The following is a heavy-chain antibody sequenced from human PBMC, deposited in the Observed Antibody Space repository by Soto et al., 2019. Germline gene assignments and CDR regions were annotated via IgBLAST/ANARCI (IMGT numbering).Heavy chain of an antibody. J-gene: IGHJ6*03. V-gene: IGHV3-23*01. CDR1: GFSFSSYV. CDR2: ISGSGGST. D-gene: IGHD2-2*01. CDR3: AKLAGYCSSTSCYELGYYMDV. Sequence: QPGGSLRLSCAASGFSFSSYVMSWVRQAPGKGLEWVSGISGSGGSTYYADSVKGRFTVSRDNSKNTLYLQMNSLRAEDTAVYYCAKLAGYCSSTSCYELGYYMDVWGKGTTVTVSS.